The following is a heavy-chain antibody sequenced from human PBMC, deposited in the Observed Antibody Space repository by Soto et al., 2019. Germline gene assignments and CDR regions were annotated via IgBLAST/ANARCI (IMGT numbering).Heavy chain of an antibody. Sequence: SETLSLTCTVSGGSISNAAYSWSWIRQPPGKGLEWIGYIYPSGMPFYNLSLRSRVTISIDRSNDQFSLNLKSVTAADTAVYYCARERGGYGLFDSWGQGTLVTVS. CDR3: ARERGGYGLFDS. CDR2: IYPSGMP. CDR1: GGSISNAAYS. J-gene: IGHJ4*02. V-gene: IGHV4-30-2*01. D-gene: IGHD5-18*01.